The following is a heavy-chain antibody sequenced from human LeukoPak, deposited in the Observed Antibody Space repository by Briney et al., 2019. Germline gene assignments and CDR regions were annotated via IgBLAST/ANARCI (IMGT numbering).Heavy chain of an antibody. J-gene: IGHJ5*02. CDR3: ARRITMVRGVHNWFDP. CDR2: IYYSGST. CDR1: GGSISSSSYY. V-gene: IGHV4-39*01. D-gene: IGHD3-10*01. Sequence: PSETLSLTCTVSGGSISSSSYYWGWIRQPPGKGLEWIGSIYYSGSTYYNPSLKSRVTISVDTSKNQFSLKLSSVTAADTAVYYCARRITMVRGVHNWFDPWGQGTLVTVPS.